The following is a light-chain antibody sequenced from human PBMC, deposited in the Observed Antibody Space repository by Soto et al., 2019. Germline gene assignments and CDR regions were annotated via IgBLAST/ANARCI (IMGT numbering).Light chain of an antibody. J-gene: IGKJ3*01. CDR2: GVS. Sequence: EIVLTQSPGTLSLSAGERATLSCRASQSVSNNYLAWVQQKPGQAPRVLIYGVSSRATGIPDRFSGSGSGTDFTLAISRLEPEDCAVYYCQQYDRSPFTFGPGTKVDIK. CDR3: QQYDRSPFT. CDR1: QSVSNNY. V-gene: IGKV3-20*01.